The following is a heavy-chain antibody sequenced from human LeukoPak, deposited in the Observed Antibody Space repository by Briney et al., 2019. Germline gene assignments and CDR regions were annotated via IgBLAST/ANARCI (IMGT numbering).Heavy chain of an antibody. CDR1: GYTLTELS. J-gene: IGHJ5*02. V-gene: IGHV1-24*01. D-gene: IGHD3-10*01. Sequence: GASVKVSCKVSGYTLTELSMHWVRQAPEKGLERGGGFDPEDGETIYAQKFQGRVTMTEDTSPDTAYMERSSLRSEATAVYYCATGDTPPGSGSYRLWSWFVPWGQGTLVTVSS. CDR3: ATGDTPPGSGSYRLWSWFVP. CDR2: FDPEDGET.